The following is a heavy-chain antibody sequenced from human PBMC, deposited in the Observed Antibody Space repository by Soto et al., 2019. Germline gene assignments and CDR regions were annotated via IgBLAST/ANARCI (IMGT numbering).Heavy chain of an antibody. D-gene: IGHD3-3*01. CDR1: GYTFTSYD. CDR2: MNPNSGNT. CDR3: ARDLGDYDFWSGSPRGWFDP. V-gene: IGHV1-8*01. J-gene: IGHJ5*02. Sequence: GASVKVSCKASGYTFTSYDINWVRQATGQGLEWMGWMNPNSGNTGYAQKLQGRVTMTTDTSTSTAYMELRSLRSDDTAVYYCARDLGDYDFWSGSPRGWFDPWGQGTLVTVSS.